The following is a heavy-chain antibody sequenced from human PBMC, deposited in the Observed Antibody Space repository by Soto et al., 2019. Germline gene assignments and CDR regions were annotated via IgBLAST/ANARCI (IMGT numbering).Heavy chain of an antibody. CDR1: GFSFSSYG. Sequence: QVQLVQSGAEVKKPGASVRVSCKTSGFSFSSYGVTWVRQAPGQGLEWMGWISAYNSYTHSAQMVQVRLTMTTDTSTSTAYTELRSLRSDDTAVYYCARSAFGQQMVPGYWGKGTLVTVSS. CDR2: ISAYNSYT. CDR3: ARSAFGQQMVPGY. V-gene: IGHV1-18*01. D-gene: IGHD6-13*01. J-gene: IGHJ4*02.